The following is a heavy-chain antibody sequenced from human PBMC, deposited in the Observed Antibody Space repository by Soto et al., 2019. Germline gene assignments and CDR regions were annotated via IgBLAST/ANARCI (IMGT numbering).Heavy chain of an antibody. D-gene: IGHD6-19*01. CDR3: ERDSFDGSGWAPNFDY. CDR2: ISYDGSNK. V-gene: IGHV3-30-3*01. CDR1: GFTFRSYA. Sequence: GGSLRLSIAASGFTFRSYAIHWVRQAPGKGLEWVAVISYDGSNKYDADSVKGRFTISRDNSKNTLDLQMNSLRAEDTDVYYCERDSFDGSGWAPNFDYWGQGTLVTVYS. J-gene: IGHJ4*02.